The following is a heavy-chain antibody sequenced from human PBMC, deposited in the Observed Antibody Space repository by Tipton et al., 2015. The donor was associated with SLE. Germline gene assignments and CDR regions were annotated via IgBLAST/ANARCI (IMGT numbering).Heavy chain of an antibody. V-gene: IGHV3-30-3*01. CDR3: ARDRRLCSGGSCYEGPGGFDP. J-gene: IGHJ5*02. CDR2: ISYNGSNK. D-gene: IGHD2-15*01. Sequence: SLRLSCAASGFTFSSYAMHWVRQAPGKGLEWVAVISYNGSNKYYADSVKGRFTISRDNSKNTLYLQMNSLRAEDTAVYYCARDRRLCSGGSCYEGPGGFDPWGQGTLVTVSS. CDR1: GFTFSSYA.